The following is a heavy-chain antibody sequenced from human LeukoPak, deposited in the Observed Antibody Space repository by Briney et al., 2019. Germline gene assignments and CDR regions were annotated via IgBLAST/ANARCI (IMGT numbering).Heavy chain of an antibody. V-gene: IGHV3-23*01. Sequence: GGPLTLSCSASGFTGPSFAMAWVRQAPGKGLECVSGIAAGATSTYYADSVKGRFTISRDNSRKTVHLQMNSLRAEDTAVYYCAKSYDSGGYPLGDYWGQGTLVTVSS. CDR3: AKSYDSGGYPLGDY. J-gene: IGHJ4*02. D-gene: IGHD3-22*01. CDR1: GFTGPSFA. CDR2: IAAGATST.